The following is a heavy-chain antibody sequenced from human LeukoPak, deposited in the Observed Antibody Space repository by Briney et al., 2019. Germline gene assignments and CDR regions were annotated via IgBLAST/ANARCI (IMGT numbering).Heavy chain of an antibody. CDR2: ICSDSGTR. D-gene: IGHD1-14*01. CDR3: ARAAQPGFDP. CDR1: GLTFSTYS. J-gene: IGHJ5*02. Sequence: PGGSLRLSCGASGLTFSTYSMNWVRQATGKGLEWVSYICSDSGTRYYAASVKGRFTISRDNAKNSLYLQMNSLRAEDTAVYYCARAAQPGFDPWGQGTLVTVSS. V-gene: IGHV3-48*01.